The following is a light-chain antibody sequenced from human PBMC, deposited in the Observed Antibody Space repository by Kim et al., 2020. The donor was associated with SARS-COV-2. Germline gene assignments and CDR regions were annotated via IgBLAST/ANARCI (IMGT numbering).Light chain of an antibody. J-gene: IGKJ4*01. CDR2: DAT. Sequence: WSPGERATPPCRASQSISSFLAWYQQKPGQAPRLLIHDATTRATGIPARFGGSGSGTDFTLTISSLEPEDFAVYYCQQRDSWPLTFGGGTKVDIK. V-gene: IGKV3-11*01. CDR3: QQRDSWPLT. CDR1: QSISSF.